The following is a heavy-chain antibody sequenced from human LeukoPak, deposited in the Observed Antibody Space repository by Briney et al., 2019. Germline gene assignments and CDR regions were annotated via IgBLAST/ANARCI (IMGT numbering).Heavy chain of an antibody. D-gene: IGHD4-11*01. J-gene: IGHJ6*02. CDR1: GYTLTELS. CDR2: FDPEDGET. V-gene: IGHV1-24*01. Sequence: ASVKVSCKVSGYTLTELSMHWVRQAPGKGLEWMGGFDPEDGETIYAQKFQGRVTMTEDTSTDTAYMELSSLRSEDTAVYYCVTVSNPYYYYGMDVWGQGTTVTVSS. CDR3: VTVSNPYYYYGMDV.